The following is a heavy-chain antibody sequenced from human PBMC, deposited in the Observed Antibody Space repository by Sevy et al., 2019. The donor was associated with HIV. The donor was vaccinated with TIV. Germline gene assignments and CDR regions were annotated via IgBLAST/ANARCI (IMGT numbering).Heavy chain of an antibody. Sequence: GGSLRLSCAASGFTFSNAWMSWVRQAPGKGLEWIGRIKSKTDGGTTDYAAPVKGRFTISRDDSKNTLYLQMNSLKTEDTAVYYCTTHQPPTYYYDSSGYNYFDYWGQGTLVTVSS. CDR2: IKSKTDGGTT. CDR1: GFTFSNAW. V-gene: IGHV3-15*01. CDR3: TTHQPPTYYYDSSGYNYFDY. J-gene: IGHJ4*02. D-gene: IGHD3-22*01.